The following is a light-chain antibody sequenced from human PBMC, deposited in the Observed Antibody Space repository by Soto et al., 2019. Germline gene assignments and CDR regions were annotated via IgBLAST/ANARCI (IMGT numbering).Light chain of an antibody. V-gene: IGKV3-11*01. Sequence: IVLTHSPATLSFSPVERATLPCMASQSVGSYLAWYQQKPSQPPRLLIYDASNRPTGIPAMLSSRGSPTRFAFISSSLELEEFMVYYCERRSNVHSTFG. CDR1: QSVGSY. CDR2: DAS. CDR3: ERRSNVHST. J-gene: IGKJ1*01.